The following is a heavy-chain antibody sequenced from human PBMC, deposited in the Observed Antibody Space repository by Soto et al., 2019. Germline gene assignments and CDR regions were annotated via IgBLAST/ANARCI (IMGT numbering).Heavy chain of an antibody. CDR3: ARTARVPDF. Sequence: SETLSLTCTVSGASITTYYWSWFRQPPGQGLESLGYIYHTGVTNSNPSLRGRLGISIDTAKNQFSLKLSSVTSADTAIYYCARTARVPDFWGPGILVTVSS. J-gene: IGHJ4*02. V-gene: IGHV4-59*01. CDR2: IYHTGVT. CDR1: GASITTYY. D-gene: IGHD2-2*01.